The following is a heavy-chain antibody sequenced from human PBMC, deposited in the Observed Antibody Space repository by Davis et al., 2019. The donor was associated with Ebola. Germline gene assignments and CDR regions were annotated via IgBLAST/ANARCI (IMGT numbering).Heavy chain of an antibody. CDR1: GGSFSGYY. Sequence: PSETLSLTCAVYGGSFSGYYWSWIRQPPGKGLEWIGEINHSGGTNYNPSLKSRVTISVDTSKNQFSLKLSSVTAADTAVYYCAREVHGDYGSFDYWGQGTLVTVSS. D-gene: IGHD4-17*01. CDR2: INHSGGT. V-gene: IGHV4-34*01. CDR3: AREVHGDYGSFDY. J-gene: IGHJ4*02.